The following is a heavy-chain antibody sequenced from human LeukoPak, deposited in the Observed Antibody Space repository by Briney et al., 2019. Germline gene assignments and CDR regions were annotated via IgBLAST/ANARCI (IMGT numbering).Heavy chain of an antibody. CDR3: ARIRDGYNDAYDL. Sequence: GASVKVSCKASGYTFTNSYIHWVRQAPGQVLEWMGLINLDGGNTNYAQNFQGRVTLTRDTSTSTVYMELSSLRSEDTAIYYCARIRDGYNDAYDLWGQGTVVTVPS. J-gene: IGHJ3*01. D-gene: IGHD5-24*01. V-gene: IGHV1-46*01. CDR2: INLDGGNT. CDR1: GYTFTNSY.